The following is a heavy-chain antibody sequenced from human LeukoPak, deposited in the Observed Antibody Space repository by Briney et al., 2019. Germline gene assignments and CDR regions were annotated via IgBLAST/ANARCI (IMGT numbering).Heavy chain of an antibody. CDR3: ARDFYGSGSYSYFQH. J-gene: IGHJ1*01. CDR1: GFTFSDYY. Sequence: GGSLRLSCAASGFTFSDYYMSWIRQAPGKGLEWVSHISSSGSTIYYADSVKGRFTISRDNAKNSLYLQMNSLRAEDTAVYYCARDFYGSGSYSYFQHWGQGTLVTVSS. D-gene: IGHD3-10*01. V-gene: IGHV3-11*01. CDR2: ISSSGSTI.